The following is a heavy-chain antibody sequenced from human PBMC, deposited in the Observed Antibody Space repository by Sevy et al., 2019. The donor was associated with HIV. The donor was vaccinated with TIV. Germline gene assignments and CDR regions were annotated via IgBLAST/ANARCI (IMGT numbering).Heavy chain of an antibody. D-gene: IGHD6-13*01. CDR2: INSDGSST. CDR3: ARGPAQLVRRFFDY. CDR1: GFTFSSYW. V-gene: IGHV3-74*01. J-gene: IGHJ4*02. Sequence: GGSLRLSCAASGFTFSSYWMHWVRQAPGKGLVWVSRINSDGSSTSYADSVKGRFTISRDNAKNTLYLQMNSLRAEDTAVYYCARGPAQLVRRFFDYWGQGTLVTVSS.